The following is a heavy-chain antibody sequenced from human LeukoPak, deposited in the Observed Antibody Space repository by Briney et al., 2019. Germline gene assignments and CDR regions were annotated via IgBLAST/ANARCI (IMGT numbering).Heavy chain of an antibody. J-gene: IGHJ4*02. CDR3: ARVRGYAGTEVDY. D-gene: IGHD3-10*01. CDR2: MNPNSGNT. CDR1: GYTFTSYD. Sequence: ASVKVSCKASGYTFTSYDINWVRQATGQGLEWMGWMNPNSGNTGYAQKFQGRVTMTRNTSISTAYMELSSLRSEDTAVYYWARVRGYAGTEVDYWGQGTLVTVSS. V-gene: IGHV1-8*01.